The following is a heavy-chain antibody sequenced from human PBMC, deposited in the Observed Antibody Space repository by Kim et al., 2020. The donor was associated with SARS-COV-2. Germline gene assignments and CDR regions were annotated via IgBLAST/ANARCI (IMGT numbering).Heavy chain of an antibody. CDR2: IGWDGGRK. V-gene: IGHV3-43*01. J-gene: IGHJ4*02. D-gene: IGHD1-26*01. CDR1: GFTFNDKT. Sequence: GGSLRLSCAASGFTFNDKTMHWVRQFPGKGLEWVSLIGWDGGRKFYADSVKGRFTISRDNSKNSLYLQMNSLKTEDSALYYCAKDGGSPYYFDHWGRGTLVTVSS. CDR3: AKDGGSPYYFDH.